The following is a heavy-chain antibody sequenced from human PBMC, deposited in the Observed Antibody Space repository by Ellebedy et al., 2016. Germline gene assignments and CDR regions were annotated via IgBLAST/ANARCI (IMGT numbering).Heavy chain of an antibody. Sequence: SETLSLXXAVYGGSFSGYYWSWIRQPPGTGLEWIGEINHSGSTNYNPSLNSRVTISVDTSKNQFSLKLSSVTAADTAVYYCAREVITMVRGVDLIQWGQGTLVTVSS. CDR1: GGSFSGYY. J-gene: IGHJ4*02. V-gene: IGHV4-34*01. CDR3: AREVITMVRGVDLIQ. D-gene: IGHD3-10*01. CDR2: INHSGST.